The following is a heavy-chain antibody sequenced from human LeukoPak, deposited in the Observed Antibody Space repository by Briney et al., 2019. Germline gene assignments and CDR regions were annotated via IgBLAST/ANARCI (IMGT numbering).Heavy chain of an antibody. CDR3: ARDPFGGATVVTGDAAFDI. V-gene: IGHV4-59*12. D-gene: IGHD4-23*01. Sequence: SETLSLTCTVSGVSISSYYWSWIRQPPGKGLEWVGYIYYSGSTNYNPSLKSRVTISVDTSKNQVSLKLSSVTAADTAVYYCARDPFGGATVVTGDAAFDIWGQGTMVTVSS. CDR2: IYYSGST. J-gene: IGHJ3*02. CDR1: GVSISSYY.